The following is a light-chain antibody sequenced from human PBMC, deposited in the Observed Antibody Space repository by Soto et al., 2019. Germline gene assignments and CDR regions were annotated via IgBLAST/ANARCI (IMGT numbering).Light chain of an antibody. CDR1: SSDVGGYNF. Sequence: QSVLTQPRSVSGSPGQSVTVSCTGTSSDVGGYNFVSWYQQHPGKAPKLMIYDVSKRPSGVSDRFSGSKSGNTASLTISGLQAEDEAVYLCCSYAGTYVYVFGTGTKVTVL. CDR3: CSYAGTYVYV. J-gene: IGLJ1*01. CDR2: DVS. V-gene: IGLV2-11*01.